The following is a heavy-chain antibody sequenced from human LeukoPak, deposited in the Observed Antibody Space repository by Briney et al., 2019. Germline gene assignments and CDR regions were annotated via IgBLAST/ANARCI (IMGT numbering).Heavy chain of an antibody. CDR1: GGSISSYY. J-gene: IGHJ4*02. CDR2: IYYSGST. Sequence: PSETLSLTCTVSGGSISSYYWRWIRQPPGKGLEWIGYIYYSGSTNYNPSLKSRVTISVDTSKNQFSLKLSSVTAADTAVYYCARSDTIFGVVIEPNFDYWGQGTLVTVSS. V-gene: IGHV4-59*01. D-gene: IGHD3-3*01. CDR3: ARSDTIFGVVIEPNFDY.